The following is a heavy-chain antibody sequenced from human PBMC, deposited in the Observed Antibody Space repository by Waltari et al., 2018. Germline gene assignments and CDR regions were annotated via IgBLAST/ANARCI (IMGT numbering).Heavy chain of an antibody. J-gene: IGHJ4*02. CDR3: ARKSSYDYVWGSYRSYYFDY. CDR1: GFTFSSYA. D-gene: IGHD3-16*02. CDR2: ISYDGSNK. V-gene: IGHV3-30*01. Sequence: QVQLVESGGGVVQPGRSLRLSCAASGFTFSSYAMQWVRQAPGKGLEWVAVISYDGSNKYYADSVKGRFTISRDNSKNTLYLQMNSLRAEDTAVYYCARKSSYDYVWGSYRSYYFDYWGQGTLVTVSS.